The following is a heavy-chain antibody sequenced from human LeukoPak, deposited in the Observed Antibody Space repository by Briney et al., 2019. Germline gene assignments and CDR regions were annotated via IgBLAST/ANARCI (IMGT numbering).Heavy chain of an antibody. Sequence: SETLSLTCAVYGGSFSDYYWSWIRQPPGRGLEWIGEINHSGSTNYNPSLKSRVTISVDTSKNQFSLKLSSVTAADTAVYYCARCSDNCYLRYFDLWGRGTLVTVSS. J-gene: IGHJ2*01. D-gene: IGHD2-21*02. V-gene: IGHV4-34*01. CDR2: INHSGST. CDR3: ARCSDNCYLRYFDL. CDR1: GGSFSDYY.